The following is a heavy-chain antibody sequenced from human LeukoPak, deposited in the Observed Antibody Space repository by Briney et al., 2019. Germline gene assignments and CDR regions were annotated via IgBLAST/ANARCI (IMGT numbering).Heavy chain of an antibody. CDR1: GFTFSSYS. D-gene: IGHD2-15*01. J-gene: IGHJ6*03. CDR3: AKVVRGYCSGGSCPEPYYYYYYMDV. V-gene: IGHV3-30*02. Sequence: PAESLRLSCAASGFTFSSYSMHWGWQAQSQGKGLVAFIRNDGSNKYYADSVKGRFTISRDNSKNTLYLQMNSLRAEDTAVYYCAKVVRGYCSGGSCPEPYYYYYYMDVWGKGTTVTVSS. CDR2: IRNDGSNK.